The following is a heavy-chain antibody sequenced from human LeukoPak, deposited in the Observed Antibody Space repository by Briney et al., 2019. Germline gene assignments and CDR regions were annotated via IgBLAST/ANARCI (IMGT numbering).Heavy chain of an antibody. CDR3: AKDHGHYSDSSRYHPLFYFDY. CDR1: GFSFRSFG. J-gene: IGHJ4*02. Sequence: GGSLRLSCAASGFSFRSFGRHWVRQAPGKGLEWVAFIRYDGSDNHYANSVKGRFTISRDNSKNMLHLQMNSLGDGDTAVYYCAKDHGHYSDSSRYHPLFYFDYWGQGTLVTVSS. D-gene: IGHD3-22*01. CDR2: IRYDGSDN. V-gene: IGHV3-30*02.